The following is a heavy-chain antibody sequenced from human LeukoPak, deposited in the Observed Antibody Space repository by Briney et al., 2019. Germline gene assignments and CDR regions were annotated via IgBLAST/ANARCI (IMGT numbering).Heavy chain of an antibody. Sequence: SETLSLTCTVSGGSISSHFWSWIRQPPGRGLEWIGYIHYSGSTNYNPSLKSRVTISVDTSKNQFSLRLSSVTAADTAVYYCARDGYSGSSLFDYWGQGTLVTVSS. CDR2: IHYSGST. CDR1: GGSISSHF. J-gene: IGHJ4*02. CDR3: ARDGYSGSSLFDY. D-gene: IGHD1-26*01. V-gene: IGHV4-59*11.